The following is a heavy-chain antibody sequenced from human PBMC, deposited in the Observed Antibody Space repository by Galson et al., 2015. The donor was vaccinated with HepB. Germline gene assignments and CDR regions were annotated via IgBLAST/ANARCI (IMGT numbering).Heavy chain of an antibody. V-gene: IGHV4-39*01. D-gene: IGHD2-2*01. CDR3: ARHLRGYCSSPSCHSDY. CDR2: IYYSGST. J-gene: IGHJ4*02. Sequence: ETLSLTCTVSGGSISSSSYSWGWIRQPPGQGLEWIGSIYYSGSTYYNPSLKSRVTMSVDTSKNQFSLKLSSVTAADMAVYYCARHLRGYCSSPSCHSDYWGQGTLVTVSS. CDR1: GGSISSSSYS.